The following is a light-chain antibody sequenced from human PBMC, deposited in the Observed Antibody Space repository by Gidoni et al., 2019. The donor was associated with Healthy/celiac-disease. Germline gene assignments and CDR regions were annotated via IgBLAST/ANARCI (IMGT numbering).Light chain of an antibody. CDR2: GKN. J-gene: IGLJ2*01. Sequence: SSELTQASELSLALGQIVRITCPGDSLRSYYASWYQQKPGQAPVLVIYGKNNRPSGIPDRFSGSSSGNTASLTITGAQAEDEADYYCNSRDSSGNNVVFGGGTKLTVL. CDR1: SLRSYY. V-gene: IGLV3-19*01. CDR3: NSRDSSGNNVV.